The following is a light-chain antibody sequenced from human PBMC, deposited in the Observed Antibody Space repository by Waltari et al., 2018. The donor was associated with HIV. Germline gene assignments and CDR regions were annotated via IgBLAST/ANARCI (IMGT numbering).Light chain of an antibody. CDR3: QQAHSLPWT. J-gene: IGKJ1*01. CDR2: ASS. V-gene: IGKV1-12*01. CDR1: QSISTW. Sequence: DIQMTQSPSLVSASVGDRVTITCRTSQSISTWLSWYQQKPGTAPTLLIFASSTLHRGIPGRFSGSGSGTNFTLSISNIQPDDFAIYHCQQAHSLPWTFGQGTKVE.